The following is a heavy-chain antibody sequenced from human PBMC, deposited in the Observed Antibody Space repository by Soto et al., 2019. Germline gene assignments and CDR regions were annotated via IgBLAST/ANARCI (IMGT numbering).Heavy chain of an antibody. D-gene: IGHD2-2*01. J-gene: IGHJ6*02. Sequence: LRLSCAASGFTFGDFWMNWVRQAPGKGLEWVANIKEDGSEKYFLDSVKGRFTISRDNAKNSLYLQINSLRAEDTGVYYCARDLGRTAAGYYYYDAMDVWGQGTTVTVSS. CDR3: ARDLGRTAAGYYYYDAMDV. CDR1: GFTFGDFW. CDR2: IKEDGSEK. V-gene: IGHV3-7*01.